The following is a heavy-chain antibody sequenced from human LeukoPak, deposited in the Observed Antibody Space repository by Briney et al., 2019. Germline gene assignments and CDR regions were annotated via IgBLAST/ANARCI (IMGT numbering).Heavy chain of an antibody. CDR3: ARDQGIDYGSGSYPYGMDV. D-gene: IGHD3-10*01. V-gene: IGHV4-59*01. CDR1: GGSISSYY. Sequence: HPSETLSLTCTVSGGSISSYYWSWIRQPPGKGLEWLGYIYYSGSTNYNPSLKSRVTISVDTSKNQFSLKLSSVTAADTAVYYCARDQGIDYGSGSYPYGMDVWGQGTTVTVSS. CDR2: IYYSGST. J-gene: IGHJ6*02.